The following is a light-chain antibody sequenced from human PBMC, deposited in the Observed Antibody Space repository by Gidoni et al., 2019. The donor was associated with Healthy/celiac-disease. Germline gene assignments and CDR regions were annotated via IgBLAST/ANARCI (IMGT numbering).Light chain of an antibody. J-gene: IGKJ4*01. CDR2: DAS. Sequence: EIVLTQSPATLSLSPGDRAPLSCRSSQSVSSCLAWYQQKPGQAPRRLIYDASNRATGIPARFSGSGSGTDFTLTISSLEPEDFAVYYCQQRSNWPPLTFGGGTKVEIK. CDR3: QQRSNWPPLT. V-gene: IGKV3-11*01. CDR1: QSVSSC.